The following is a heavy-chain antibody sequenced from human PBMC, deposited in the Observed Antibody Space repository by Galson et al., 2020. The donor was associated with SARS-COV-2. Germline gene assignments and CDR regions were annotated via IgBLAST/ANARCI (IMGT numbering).Heavy chain of an antibody. D-gene: IGHD1-20*01. CDR2: ISSTSSYI. Sequence: KIGESLKISCAASGFTFSSYSMNWVRQAPGKGLEWVSSISSTSSYIYYADSVKGRFTISRDNAKNSLYLQMNSLRAEDTAVYYCARDRGITETTSGDYWGREPWSPSPQ. J-gene: IGHJ4*02. V-gene: IGHV3-21*01. CDR1: GFTFSSYS. CDR3: ARDRGITETTSGDY.